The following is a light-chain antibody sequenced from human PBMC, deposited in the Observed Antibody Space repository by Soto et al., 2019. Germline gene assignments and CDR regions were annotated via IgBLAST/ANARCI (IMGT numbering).Light chain of an antibody. Sequence: ETVMTQSPATLSVSPRERATLSCRASQSVSSNLAWYQQKPGQAPRLLIYGASTRATGIPTRFSGRGSGTEFTLTISRLQSDDFALYYCQQYHDWPPWTFGQGTKVEVK. CDR2: GAS. CDR3: QQYHDWPPWT. CDR1: QSVSSN. J-gene: IGKJ1*01. V-gene: IGKV3-15*01.